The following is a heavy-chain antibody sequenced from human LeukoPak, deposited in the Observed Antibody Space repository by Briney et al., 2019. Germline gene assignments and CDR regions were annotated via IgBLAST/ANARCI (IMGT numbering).Heavy chain of an antibody. J-gene: IGHJ4*02. V-gene: IGHV3-7*01. D-gene: IGHD3-3*01. Sequence: GGSLRLSCAASGFTFSNYWMSWVRQAPGKGLEWVANIKQDGSEKYYVDSVKGRFTISRDNAKNSLYLQMSSLRAEDTAVYYCARDPTIFGVVIVPDYWGQGTLVTVSS. CDR1: GFTFSNYW. CDR3: ARDPTIFGVVIVPDY. CDR2: IKQDGSEK.